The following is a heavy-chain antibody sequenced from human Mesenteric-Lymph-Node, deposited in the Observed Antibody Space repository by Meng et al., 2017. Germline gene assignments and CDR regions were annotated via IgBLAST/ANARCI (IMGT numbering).Heavy chain of an antibody. J-gene: IGHJ4*02. Sequence: VQLVQSGPEVSNPGAAVKVSCKASGYTFTSYSMNWVRQAPGQGLEWMGWINTNTGNPPYAQGFTGRFVFSLDTSVSTAYLQISSLKTEDTAVYYCARREAGLGELLKYWGQGTLVTVSS. CDR3: ARREAGLGELLKY. D-gene: IGHD3-10*01. V-gene: IGHV7-4-1*02. CDR2: INTNTGNP. CDR1: GYTFTSYS.